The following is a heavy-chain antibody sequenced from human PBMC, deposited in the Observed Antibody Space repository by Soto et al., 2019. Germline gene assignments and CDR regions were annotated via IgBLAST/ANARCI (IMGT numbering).Heavy chain of an antibody. J-gene: IGHJ3*02. Sequence: ASVKVSCKASGFTFTSSAMQWLRQARGQRLEWIGWIVVGSGNTNYAQKFQERVTITRDMSTSTAYMELSSLRSEDTAVYYCAAKVQRWPRAFDIWGQGTMVTVSS. CDR3: AAKVQRWPRAFDI. CDR2: IVVGSGNT. D-gene: IGHD6-19*01. CDR1: GFTFTSSA. V-gene: IGHV1-58*02.